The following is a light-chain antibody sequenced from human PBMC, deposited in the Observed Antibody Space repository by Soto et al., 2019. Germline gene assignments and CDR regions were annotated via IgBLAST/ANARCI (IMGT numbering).Light chain of an antibody. CDR1: SSDVGGYNY. V-gene: IGLV2-11*01. Sequence: QSALTQPRSVSGSPGQSVTISCTGTSSDVGGYNYVSWYQQHPGKAPKLMIYDVSKRPSGVPDRFSGSKSGNTASLTISGLQAEDEADYYCCSSAGSSWVFGGGTKLTVL. CDR2: DVS. CDR3: CSSAGSSWV. J-gene: IGLJ3*02.